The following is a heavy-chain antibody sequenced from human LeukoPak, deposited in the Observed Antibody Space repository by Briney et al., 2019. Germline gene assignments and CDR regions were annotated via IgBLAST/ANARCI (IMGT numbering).Heavy chain of an antibody. D-gene: IGHD3-3*01. Sequence: PSETLSLTCAVYGGSFSGYYWSWIRQPPGKGLEWIGEINHSGSTNYNPSLKSRVTISVDTSKNQFSLKLSSVAAADTAVCYCARVVAAIPVYDFWSGYPYYFDYWGQGTLVTVSS. CDR1: GGSFSGYY. V-gene: IGHV4-34*01. CDR3: ARVVAAIPVYDFWSGYPYYFDY. J-gene: IGHJ4*02. CDR2: INHSGST.